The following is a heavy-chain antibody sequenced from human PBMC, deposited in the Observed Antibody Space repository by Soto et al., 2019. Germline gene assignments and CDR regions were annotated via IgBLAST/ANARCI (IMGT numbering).Heavy chain of an antibody. D-gene: IGHD4-17*01. V-gene: IGHV3-74*01. Sequence: HPGGSLRLSCAASGFSFTDYWMHWVRQSPGKGPEWLSRMNSAGRTINYADSVKGRFTISRDNAKNTVYLQMNSLKVEDTAVYYCARDREGDGHYKMDVWGQGTTVTVSS. J-gene: IGHJ6*02. CDR1: GFSFTDYW. CDR2: MNSAGRTI. CDR3: ARDREGDGHYKMDV.